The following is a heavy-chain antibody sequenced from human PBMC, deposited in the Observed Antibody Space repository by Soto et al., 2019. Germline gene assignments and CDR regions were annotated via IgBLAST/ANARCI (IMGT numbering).Heavy chain of an antibody. J-gene: IGHJ3*02. D-gene: IGHD7-27*01. CDR3: ARDRLTGDPEAFDI. Sequence: SETLSLTCTVSAGSISSGGYYWSWLRSHPGKGLEWIGYIYYSGSTYYNPSLKSRVTISVDTTKNQSSLKLSSVTAADTAVYYCARDRLTGDPEAFDIWGQGTMVTVSS. CDR1: AGSISSGGYY. CDR2: IYYSGST. V-gene: IGHV4-31*03.